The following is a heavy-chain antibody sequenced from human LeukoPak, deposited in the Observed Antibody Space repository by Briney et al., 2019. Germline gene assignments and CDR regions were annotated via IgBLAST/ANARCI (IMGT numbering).Heavy chain of an antibody. V-gene: IGHV4-39*07. D-gene: IGHD3-16*02. CDR1: GGSISSSSYY. CDR3: ARADDYVWGSYRLNAFDI. J-gene: IGHJ3*02. Sequence: SETLSLTCTVSGGSISSSSYYWGWIRQPPGKGLEWIGSIYHSGSTNYNPSLKSRVTISVDKSKNQFSLKLSSVTAADTAVYYCARADDYVWGSYRLNAFDIWGQGTMVTVSS. CDR2: IYHSGST.